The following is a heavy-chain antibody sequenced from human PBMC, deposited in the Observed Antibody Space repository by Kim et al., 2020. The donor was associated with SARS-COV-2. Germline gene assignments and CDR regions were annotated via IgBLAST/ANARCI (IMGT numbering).Heavy chain of an antibody. CDR2: T. Sequence: TIYAQKFQGRVTMTEDTSTDTAYMELSSLRSEDTAVYYCATDNLGWLHHYWGQGTLVTVSS. J-gene: IGHJ4*02. V-gene: IGHV1-24*01. CDR3: ATDNLGWLHHY. D-gene: IGHD3-9*01.